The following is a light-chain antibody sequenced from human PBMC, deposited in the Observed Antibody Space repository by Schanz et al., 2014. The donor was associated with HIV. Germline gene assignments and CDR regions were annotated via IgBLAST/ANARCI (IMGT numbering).Light chain of an antibody. J-gene: IGKJ4*01. Sequence: DIQMTQSPSSLSASVGDSVTITCRASQSISSYLNWYQQKPGKAPKLLIYAASSLHSGVPSRFSGSGSGTDFTLTISSLQPEDFATYYCQQSDSTPLTFGGGTKVEIK. V-gene: IGKV1-39*01. CDR2: AAS. CDR1: QSISSY. CDR3: QQSDSTPLT.